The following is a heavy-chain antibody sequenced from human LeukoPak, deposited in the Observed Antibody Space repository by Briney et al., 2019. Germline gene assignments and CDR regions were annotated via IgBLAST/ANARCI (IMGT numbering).Heavy chain of an antibody. J-gene: IGHJ5*02. Sequence: SETLSLTCTVSVGSISSSSYYWGWIRQPPGKGLGWIGSIYYSGSTYYNPSLKSRVTISVDTSKNQFSLKLSSVTAADTAVYYCARRSSSWYPGWFDPWGQGTLVTVSS. V-gene: IGHV4-39*01. CDR3: ARRSSSWYPGWFDP. CDR1: VGSISSSSYY. CDR2: IYYSGST. D-gene: IGHD6-13*01.